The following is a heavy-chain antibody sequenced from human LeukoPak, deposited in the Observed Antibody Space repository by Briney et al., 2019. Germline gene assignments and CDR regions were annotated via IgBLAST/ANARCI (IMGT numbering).Heavy chain of an antibody. D-gene: IGHD3-9*01. Sequence: SETLSLTCTVSGGSISSSNYYWGWIRQPPGKGLECIGTIYYSGSTYYSPSLKSRLTISVDTSKNQFSLKLSSVTAADTAVYYCARLYYGVLTGYFYYFDYWGQGTLVTVSS. V-gene: IGHV4-39*01. J-gene: IGHJ4*02. CDR2: IYYSGST. CDR3: ARLYYGVLTGYFYYFDY. CDR1: GGSISSSNYY.